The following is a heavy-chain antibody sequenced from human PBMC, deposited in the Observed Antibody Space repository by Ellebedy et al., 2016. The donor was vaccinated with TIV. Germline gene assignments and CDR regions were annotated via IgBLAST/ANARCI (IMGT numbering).Heavy chain of an antibody. V-gene: IGHV3-74*01. J-gene: IGHJ6*02. Sequence: GESLKISCAASGFTFSSYWMHWVLQAPGKGLVWVSRINSDGSNTSYADSVKGRFTISRDNAKNTLYLQMNSLRAEDTAVYYCARGEYSSSWLGALDYYYYYGMDVWGQGTTVTVSS. CDR2: INSDGSNT. CDR3: ARGEYSSSWLGALDYYYYYGMDV. CDR1: GFTFSSYW. D-gene: IGHD6-13*01.